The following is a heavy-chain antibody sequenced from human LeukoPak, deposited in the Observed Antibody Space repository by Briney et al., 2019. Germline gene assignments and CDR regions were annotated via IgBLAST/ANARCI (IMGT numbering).Heavy chain of an antibody. D-gene: IGHD2-21*01. CDR2: INPDGTST. V-gene: IGHV3-74*01. J-gene: IGHJ4*02. CDR3: ARDPPGEGVDY. CDR1: GFTFSRYW. Sequence: PGGSLRLSCAASGFTFSRYWMHWVRQAPGKGRVWVSRINPDGTSTTYADSVKGRFTISRDNAKNTLYLQMNSLRAEDTAVYSCARDPPGEGVDYWGQGTLVTVSS.